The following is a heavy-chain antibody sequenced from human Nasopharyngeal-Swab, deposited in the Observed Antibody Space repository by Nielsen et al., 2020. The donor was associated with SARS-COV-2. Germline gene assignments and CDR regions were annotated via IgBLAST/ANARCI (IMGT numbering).Heavy chain of an antibody. CDR1: GFTFDDYA. CDR2: ISGDGGST. D-gene: IGHD3-22*01. J-gene: IGHJ4*02. V-gene: IGHV3-43*02. CDR3: AKVGSGYDNDY. Sequence: GESLKISCAASGFTFDDYAMHWVRQAPGKGLEWVSLISGDGGSTYYADSVKGRFTISRDNAKNSLYLQMNSLRAEDTALYYCAKVGSGYDNDYWGQGTLVTVSS.